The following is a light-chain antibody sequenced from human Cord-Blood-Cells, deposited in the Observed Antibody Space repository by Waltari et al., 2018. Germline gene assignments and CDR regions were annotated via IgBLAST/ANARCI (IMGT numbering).Light chain of an antibody. CDR3: STYTSCSTWV. CDR1: SSDVGGYNY. J-gene: IGLJ3*02. Sequence: QSALTQPASVSGSPGQSITISCTGTSSDVGGYNYVSWYQEHPGKAPKLNIFDVSNATSGVSNRFSGSKSGHTASLTIAWRQAEDEAAYYCSTYTSCSTWVFGGGTKLTVL. CDR2: DVS. V-gene: IGLV2-14*01.